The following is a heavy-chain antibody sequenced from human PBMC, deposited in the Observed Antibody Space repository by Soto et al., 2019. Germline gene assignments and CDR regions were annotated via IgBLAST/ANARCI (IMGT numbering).Heavy chain of an antibody. CDR3: ARYLITFGGGIGRTLYYFDY. V-gene: IGHV4-30-4*01. Sequence: QVQLQESGPGLVKPSQTLSLTCTVSGGSISSGDYYWSWIRQPPGKGLEWIGYIYYSGSTYYNPSLKSRVTISVDKAKNQFSLKLSSVTAADTAVYYCARYLITFGGGIGRTLYYFDYWGQGTLVTVSS. CDR1: GGSISSGDYY. CDR2: IYYSGST. D-gene: IGHD3-16*02. J-gene: IGHJ4*02.